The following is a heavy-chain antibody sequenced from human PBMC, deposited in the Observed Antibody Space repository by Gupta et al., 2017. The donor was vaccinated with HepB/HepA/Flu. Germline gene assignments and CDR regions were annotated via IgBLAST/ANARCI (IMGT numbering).Heavy chain of an antibody. CDR3: ARGGVEGYGVAATGTLGYNWFDP. Sequence: EVQLVESGGGLVQPGGSLRLSCAASGFTFSSYWMSWVRQAPGKGLEWVANIKQDGSEKYYVDSVKGRFTISRDNAKNSLYLQMNSLRAEDTAVYYCARGGVEGYGVAATGTLGYNWFDPWGQGTLVTVSS. V-gene: IGHV3-7*01. CDR1: GFTFSSYW. J-gene: IGHJ5*02. D-gene: IGHD6-13*01. CDR2: IKQDGSEK.